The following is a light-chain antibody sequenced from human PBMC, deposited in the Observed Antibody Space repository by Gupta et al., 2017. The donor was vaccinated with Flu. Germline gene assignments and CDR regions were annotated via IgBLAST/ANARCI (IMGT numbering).Light chain of an antibody. V-gene: IGLV2-14*03. J-gene: IGLJ3*02. CDR3: TSHTSSSVFGL. CDR2: DVN. Sequence: QSALTQPASVSGSPGQSITISCTGTSSDIGGYNYVCWYQQHPGKAPKLIIYDVNNRPTGVSGRFSGSKSGNTASLTISGLQAEDEADYYCTSHTSSSVFGLFGGGTKLTVL. CDR1: SSDIGGYNY.